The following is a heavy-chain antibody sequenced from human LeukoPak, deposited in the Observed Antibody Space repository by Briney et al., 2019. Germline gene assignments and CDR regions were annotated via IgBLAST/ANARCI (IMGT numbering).Heavy chain of an antibody. Sequence: GASVKVSCKASGYTFTGYYMHWVRQAPGQGLEWMGWINPNSGGTNYAQKFQGRVTMTRDTSISTAYMELSRLRSDDTAVYYCARLGRAAAGTRQRFANYWGQGTLVTVSS. D-gene: IGHD6-13*01. V-gene: IGHV1-2*02. CDR2: INPNSGGT. CDR1: GYTFTGYY. CDR3: ARLGRAAAGTRQRFANY. J-gene: IGHJ4*02.